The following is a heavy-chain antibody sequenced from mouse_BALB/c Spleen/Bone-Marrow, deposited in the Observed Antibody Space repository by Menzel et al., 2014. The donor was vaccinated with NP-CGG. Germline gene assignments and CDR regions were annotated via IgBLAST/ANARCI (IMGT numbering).Heavy chain of an antibody. CDR3: ARREDGYGTFYWYFDV. CDR2: INPYNDGT. Sequence: VQLQQPGPELVKPGASVKMSCKASGYTFTSYVMHWVKQKPGQGLEWIGYINPYNDGTKYNEKFKGKATLTSDKSSSTAYMELSSLTSEDSAVYYCARREDGYGTFYWYFDVWGAGTTVIVSS. CDR1: GYTFTSYV. J-gene: IGHJ1*01. V-gene: IGHV1-14*01. D-gene: IGHD2-2*01.